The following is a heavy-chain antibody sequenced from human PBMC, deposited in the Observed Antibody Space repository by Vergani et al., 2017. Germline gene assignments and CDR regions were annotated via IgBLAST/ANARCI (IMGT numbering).Heavy chain of an antibody. CDR3: ARGATVTTPPDGKYYYYYYYMDV. Sequence: QVQLQQWGAGLLKPSETLSLTCAVYGGSFSGYYWSWIRQPPGKGLEWIGEINHSGSTNYNPSLKSRVTISVGTSKNQFSLKLSSVTAVDTAVYYCARGATVTTPPDGKYYYYYYYMDVWGKGTTVTVSS. V-gene: IGHV4-34*01. J-gene: IGHJ6*03. D-gene: IGHD4-17*01. CDR2: INHSGST. CDR1: GGSFSGYY.